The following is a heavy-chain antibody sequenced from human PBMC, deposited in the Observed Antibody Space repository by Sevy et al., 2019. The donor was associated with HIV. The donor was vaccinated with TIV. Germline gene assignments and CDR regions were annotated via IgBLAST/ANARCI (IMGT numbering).Heavy chain of an antibody. J-gene: IGHJ6*02. Sequence: ASVKVSCKVSGYTLTELSMHWVRQAPGKGLEWMGGFDPEDGETIYAQKFQGRVTMTEDTSTDTAYMELSSLRSEDTAVYYWATGPRYYGSGSYSPLDGMDVWGQGTTVTVSS. CDR3: ATGPRYYGSGSYSPLDGMDV. CDR2: FDPEDGET. CDR1: GYTLTELS. D-gene: IGHD3-10*01. V-gene: IGHV1-24*01.